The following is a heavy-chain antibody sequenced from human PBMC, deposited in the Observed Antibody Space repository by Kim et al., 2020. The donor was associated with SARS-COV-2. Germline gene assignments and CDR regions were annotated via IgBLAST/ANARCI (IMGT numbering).Heavy chain of an antibody. Sequence: SETLSLTCTVSGGSISSYYWSWIRQPPGKGLEWIGYIYYSGSTNYNPSLKSRVTISVDTSKNQFSLKLSFVTAADTAVYYCAAGGSSSSWFDPWGQGTLVTVSS. CDR3: AAGGSSSSWFDP. D-gene: IGHD6-6*01. V-gene: IGHV4-59*01. CDR2: IYYSGST. CDR1: GGSISSYY. J-gene: IGHJ5*02.